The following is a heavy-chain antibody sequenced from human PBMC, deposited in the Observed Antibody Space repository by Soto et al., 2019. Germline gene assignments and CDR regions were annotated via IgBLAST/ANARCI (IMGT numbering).Heavy chain of an antibody. Sequence: QVQLVESGGGVVQPGRSLRLSCAASGFTFSSYGMHWVRQAPGKGLEWVALISNDGSNKYYVDSVKGRFTISRDNSKNTLYLQMNSLRAEYTAVYYCEGGHYFSYYWGQGTLITVSS. CDR2: ISNDGSNK. J-gene: IGHJ4*02. V-gene: IGHV3-30*03. D-gene: IGHD3-22*01. CDR1: GFTFSSYG. CDR3: EGGHYFSYY.